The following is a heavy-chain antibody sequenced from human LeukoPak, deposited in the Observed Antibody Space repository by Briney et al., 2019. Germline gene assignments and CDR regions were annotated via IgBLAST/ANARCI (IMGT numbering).Heavy chain of an antibody. CDR3: TRVGYIDEGIDY. D-gene: IGHD5-24*01. J-gene: IGHJ4*02. CDR1: GFIFSRYT. Sequence: GGSLRLSCAASGFIFSRYTINWVRQAPGKGLEWVANIKQDGSKKSYVDSVKGRFTISRDNAKNSLYLQVNSLRAEDTAIYYCTRVGYIDEGIDYWGQGTLVTVSS. V-gene: IGHV3-7*04. CDR2: IKQDGSKK.